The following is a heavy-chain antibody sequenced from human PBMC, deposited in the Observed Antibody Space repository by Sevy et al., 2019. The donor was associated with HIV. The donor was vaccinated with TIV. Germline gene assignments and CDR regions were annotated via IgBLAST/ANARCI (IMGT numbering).Heavy chain of an antibody. CDR3: AKGRGRWLQSDEDFQL. D-gene: IGHD3-16*01. CDR1: GFTFSSYG. J-gene: IGHJ1*01. Sequence: GGSLRLSCAASGFTFSSYGMHWVRQAPGKGLEWVAVISYDGSNKYYADSVKGRFTISRDNSKNTLYLQMNSLRAEDTAVYYCAKGRGRWLQSDEDFQLWGQGTLVTVSS. V-gene: IGHV3-30*18. CDR2: ISYDGSNK.